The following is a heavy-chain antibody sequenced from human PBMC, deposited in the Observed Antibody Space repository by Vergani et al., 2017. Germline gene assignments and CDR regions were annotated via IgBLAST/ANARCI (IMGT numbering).Heavy chain of an antibody. J-gene: IGHJ4*02. Sequence: EVQLVESGGGLVQPGGSLKLSCAASGFTFSGSAMHWVRQASGKGLEGVGRIRSKANSYATAYAASVKGRFTISRDDSKNTAYLQMNSLKTEDTAVYYCTRSDDFWSGYSDYWGQGTLVTVSS. CDR3: TRSDDFWSGYSDY. CDR1: GFTFSGSA. CDR2: IRSKANSYAT. D-gene: IGHD3-3*01. V-gene: IGHV3-73*02.